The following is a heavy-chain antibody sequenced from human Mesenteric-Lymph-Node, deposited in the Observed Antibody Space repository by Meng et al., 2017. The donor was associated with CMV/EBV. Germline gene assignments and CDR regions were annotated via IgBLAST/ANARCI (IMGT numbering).Heavy chain of an antibody. V-gene: IGHV3-9*01. CDR1: GFKFDDYA. CDR2: ISWVSDSI. D-gene: IGHD2-21*01. J-gene: IGHJ4*02. CDR3: ARARIDSRGRDYFDY. Sequence: GGSLRLSCAASGFKFDDYAMHWVRQAPGKGLEWVAGISWVSDSIGYADSVRGRFTISRDDAKYTLHLQLNSLRAEDTAVYYCARARIDSRGRDYFDYWGQGTLVTVSS.